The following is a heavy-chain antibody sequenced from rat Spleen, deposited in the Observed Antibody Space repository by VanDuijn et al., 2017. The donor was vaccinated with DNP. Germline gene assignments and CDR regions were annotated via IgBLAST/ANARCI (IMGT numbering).Heavy chain of an antibody. D-gene: IGHD1-12*01. J-gene: IGHJ4*01. CDR2: ISPSGGST. V-gene: IGHV5-25*01. Sequence: EVQLVESGGGLVQPGRSMKLSCAASGFTFSSFAMAWVRQAPTKGLEWVASISPSGGSTYFRDSVKGRVTISRDNVKSILYLQMDSLRSEDTATYYCARHRTIMPYYYAMDAWGQGASVTVSS. CDR3: ARHRTIMPYYYAMDA. CDR1: GFTFSSFA.